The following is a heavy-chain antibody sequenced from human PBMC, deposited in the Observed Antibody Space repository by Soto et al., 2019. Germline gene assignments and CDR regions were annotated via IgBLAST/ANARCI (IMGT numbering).Heavy chain of an antibody. CDR2: NYHSGTT. D-gene: IGHD3-10*01. CDR1: GVTISTYY. V-gene: IGHV4-59*01. J-gene: IGHJ1*01. Sequence: PSETLSLTCAVSGVTISTYYWSWIRQPPGQGLEWIGYNYHSGTTNYTPSLKNRLPISGDTSKNQCSLRLTSVTAADTAIYWCVRETYRAYGHEIEHWGQGILVKVSS. CDR3: VRETYRAYGHEIEH.